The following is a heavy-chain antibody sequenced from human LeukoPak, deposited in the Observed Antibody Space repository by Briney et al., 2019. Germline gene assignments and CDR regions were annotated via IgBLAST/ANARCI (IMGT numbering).Heavy chain of an antibody. V-gene: IGHV1-69*04. D-gene: IGHD1-26*01. CDR3: ARDPIVGATRWFDP. J-gene: IGHJ5*02. CDR2: IIPILGIA. CDR1: GGTFSSYA. Sequence: GASVKVSCKASGGTFSSYAISWVRQAPGQGLEWMGRIIPILGIANYAQKFQGRVTITADKYTSTAYMELSSLRSEDTAVYYCARDPIVGATRWFDPWGQGTLVTVSS.